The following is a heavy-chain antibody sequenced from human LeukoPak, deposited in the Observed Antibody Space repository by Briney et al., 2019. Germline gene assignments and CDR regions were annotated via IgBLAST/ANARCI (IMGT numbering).Heavy chain of an antibody. V-gene: IGHV4-4*09. CDR3: ARTPKAAGYGGNYYYYYMDV. CDR2: IYTSGST. D-gene: IGHD4-23*01. J-gene: IGHJ6*03. CDR1: GGSISSYY. Sequence: SETLSLTCTVSGGSISSYYWSWIRQPPGKGLEWIGYIYTSGSTNYNPSLKSQVTISVDTSTTQFSLKLSSVTAADTAVYYCARTPKAAGYGGNYYYYYMDVWGKGTTVTVSS.